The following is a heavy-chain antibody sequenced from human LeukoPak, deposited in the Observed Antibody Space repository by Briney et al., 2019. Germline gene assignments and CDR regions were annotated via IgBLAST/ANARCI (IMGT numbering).Heavy chain of an antibody. CDR1: GFTFSSYS. J-gene: IGHJ4*02. Sequence: PGGSLRLSCAASGFTFSSYSMNWVRQAPGKGLEWVANIKQDGSEKYYVDSVKSRFTISRDNAKNSLYLQMNSLRAEDTAVYYCARDAGLQTFDYWGQGTLVTVSS. D-gene: IGHD5-24*01. CDR2: IKQDGSEK. V-gene: IGHV3-7*01. CDR3: ARDAGLQTFDY.